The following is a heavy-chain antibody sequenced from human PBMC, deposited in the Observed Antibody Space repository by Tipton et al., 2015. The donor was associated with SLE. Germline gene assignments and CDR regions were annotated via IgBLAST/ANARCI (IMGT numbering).Heavy chain of an antibody. CDR2: IIPRGVST. V-gene: IGHV1-46*01. D-gene: IGHD2-2*01. J-gene: IGHJ6*03. CDR1: GYNFTSYS. Sequence: QLVQSGAEVKKPGASVKVSCKASGYNFTSYSLHWVRQAPGQGLEWMGIIIPRGVSTRYAQKFQGKVSMTRDTSTNTVYMELSSLRSEDTAVYYCARGGPYQRLPLRMDVWGKGTTVTVSS. CDR3: ARGGPYQRLPLRMDV.